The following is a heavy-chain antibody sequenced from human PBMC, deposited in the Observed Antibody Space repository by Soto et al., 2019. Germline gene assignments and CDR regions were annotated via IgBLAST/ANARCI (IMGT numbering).Heavy chain of an antibody. Sequence: EVQLLESGGGLVQPGGSLRLSCAASGFTFSGYAMSWVRQAPGKGLEWVSAISGSGGSTYYADSVKGRFTISRDNSKNTLYLQMKRLRDGDAAVYYCAKNVWVITIFGGIDVWGQGTMVTVSS. CDR3: AKNVWVITIFGGIDV. CDR2: ISGSGGST. V-gene: IGHV3-23*01. J-gene: IGHJ6*02. CDR1: GFTFSGYA. D-gene: IGHD3-9*01.